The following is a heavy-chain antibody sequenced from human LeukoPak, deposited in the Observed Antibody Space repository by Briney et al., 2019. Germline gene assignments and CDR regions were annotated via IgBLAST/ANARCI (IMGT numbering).Heavy chain of an antibody. J-gene: IGHJ6*02. D-gene: IGHD6-19*01. Sequence: SETLSLTCTVSGGSISSYYWSWIRQPAGKGLEWIGRIYTSGSTNYNPSLKSRVTMSVDTSKNQFSLKLSSVTAADTAVYYCAREPAVSGYYGMDVWGQGTTATVSS. CDR1: GGSISSYY. CDR3: AREPAVSGYYGMDV. CDR2: IYTSGST. V-gene: IGHV4-4*07.